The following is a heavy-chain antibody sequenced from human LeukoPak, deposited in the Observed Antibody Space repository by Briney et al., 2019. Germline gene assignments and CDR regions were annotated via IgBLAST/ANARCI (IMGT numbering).Heavy chain of an antibody. V-gene: IGHV3-13*01. J-gene: IGHJ4*02. CDR1: GFTFSSYD. CDR3: ARDRGPNELDY. D-gene: IGHD1-1*01. CDR2: IGTAGDT. Sequence: GGSLRLSCAASGFTFSSYDMHWVRQATGKGLEWVSAIGTAGDTYYPGSVKGRFTISRENAKNSLYLQMNSLRAGDTAVYYCARDRGPNELDYWGQGTLVTVSS.